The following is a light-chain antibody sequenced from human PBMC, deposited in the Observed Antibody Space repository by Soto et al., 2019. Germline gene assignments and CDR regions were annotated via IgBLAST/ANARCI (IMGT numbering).Light chain of an antibody. CDR2: EVS. CDR3: SSYAGSNNLL. J-gene: IGLJ2*01. CDR1: SSDVGGYNY. V-gene: IGLV2-8*01. Sequence: QSALTQPPSASGSPGQSVTISCTGTSSDVGGYNYVSWYQQHPGKAPKLMIYEVSKRPSGVPDRFSGSKSGNTASLTVSGLKAEDEADYYCSSYAGSNNLLFGGGNKHTVL.